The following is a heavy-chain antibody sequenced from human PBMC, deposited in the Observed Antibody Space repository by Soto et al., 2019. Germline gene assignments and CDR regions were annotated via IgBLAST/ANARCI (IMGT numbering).Heavy chain of an antibody. V-gene: IGHV5-51*01. Sequence: GESLKISCQGSGYIFTNYWIGWVRQMPGNGLEWTGVINPRDSDVKYSPPFEGQVTISADKSINTAFLQWRSLKASDTAMYYCARLREGSSWYHDAFDIWGQGTMVTVSS. CDR1: GYIFTNYW. J-gene: IGHJ3*02. CDR2: INPRDSDV. CDR3: ARLREGSSWYHDAFDI. D-gene: IGHD6-13*01.